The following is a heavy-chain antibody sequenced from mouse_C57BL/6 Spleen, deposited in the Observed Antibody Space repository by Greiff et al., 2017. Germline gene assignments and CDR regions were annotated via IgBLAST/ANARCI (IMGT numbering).Heavy chain of an antibody. D-gene: IGHD1-3*01. CDR3: AREEWAFAY. CDR1: GYTFTSYW. J-gene: IGHJ3*01. CDR2: IHPNSGST. V-gene: IGHV1-64*01. Sequence: VQLQQSGAELVKPGASVKLSCKASGYTFTSYWMHWVKQRPGQGLEWIGRIHPNSGSTNYNEKFKSKATLTVDKSSSTAYMQLSSLTSEDSAVYYCAREEWAFAYWGQGTLVTVSA.